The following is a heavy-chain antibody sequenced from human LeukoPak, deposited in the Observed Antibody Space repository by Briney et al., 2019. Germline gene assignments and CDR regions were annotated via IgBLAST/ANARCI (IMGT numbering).Heavy chain of an antibody. V-gene: IGHV1-69*13. CDR1: GGTFSSYA. D-gene: IGHD2-2*01. CDR3: ARAGQLLRGNWFDP. J-gene: IGHJ5*02. CDR2: IIPIFGTA. Sequence: SVKVSCKASGGTFSSYAISWVRQAPGQGLEWMGGIIPIFGTANHAQKFQGRVTITAADSTSTAYMELSSLRSEDTAVYYCARAGQLLRGNWFDPWGPGTLVTVSS.